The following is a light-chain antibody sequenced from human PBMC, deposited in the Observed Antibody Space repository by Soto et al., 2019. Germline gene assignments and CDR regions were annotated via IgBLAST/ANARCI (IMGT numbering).Light chain of an antibody. J-gene: IGKJ1*01. CDR3: QQYNDWPGT. CDR1: QTVGVR. V-gene: IGKV3D-15*01. Sequence: EIVLTQSPATLSSSPGERATLSCRASQTVGVRLAWYQHKPGQAPRLIIYEASNRAAGIPARFSGRASGTEFTLTVSSVQSEDFAIYYCQQYNDWPGTFGQGTKVDIK. CDR2: EAS.